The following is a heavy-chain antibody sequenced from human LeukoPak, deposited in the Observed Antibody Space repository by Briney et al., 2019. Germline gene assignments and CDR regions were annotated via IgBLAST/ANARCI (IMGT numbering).Heavy chain of an antibody. D-gene: IGHD6-19*01. V-gene: IGHV4-4*07. CDR3: AREDSSGLLDY. CDR1: GGSISSYY. J-gene: IGHJ4*02. Sequence: SETLSLTCTVSGGSISSYYWSWVRQPAGKGLEWIGRIYTSGSTNYNPSLKSRVTMPVDTSKNQFSLKLSSVTAADTAVYYCAREDSSGLLDYWGQGTLVTVSS. CDR2: IYTSGST.